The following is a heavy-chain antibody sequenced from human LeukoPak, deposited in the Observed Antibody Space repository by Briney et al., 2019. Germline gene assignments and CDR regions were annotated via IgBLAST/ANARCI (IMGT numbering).Heavy chain of an antibody. J-gene: IGHJ3*02. D-gene: IGHD3-3*01. V-gene: IGHV4-59*01. CDR2: IYYSGST. CDR3: ARAPYDFWSGYYGGRAFDI. CDR1: GGSISSYY. Sequence: PSETLSLTCTVYGGSISSYYWSWIRQPPGKGLEWIGYIYYSGSTNYNPSLKSRVTISVDTSKNQFSLKLSSVTAADTAVYYCARAPYDFWSGYYGGRAFDIWGQGTMVTVSS.